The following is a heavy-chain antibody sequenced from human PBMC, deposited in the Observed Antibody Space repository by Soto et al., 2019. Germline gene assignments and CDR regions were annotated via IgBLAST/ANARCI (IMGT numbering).Heavy chain of an antibody. CDR1: GFTFDDYA. Sequence: EVQLVESGGGLVQPVRSLRLSCAASGFTFDDYAMHWVRQAPGKGLEWVSGISWNSGSIGYADSVKGRFTISRDNAKNSLYLQMNSLRAEDTALYYCAKDKGSYSSSAVDYWGQGTLVTVSS. CDR3: AKDKGSYSSSAVDY. J-gene: IGHJ4*02. V-gene: IGHV3-9*01. D-gene: IGHD6-6*01. CDR2: ISWNSGSI.